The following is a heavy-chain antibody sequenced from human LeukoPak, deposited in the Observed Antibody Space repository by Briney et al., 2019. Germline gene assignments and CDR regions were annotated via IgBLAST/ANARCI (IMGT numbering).Heavy chain of an antibody. CDR1: GGTFSSYA. V-gene: IGHV1-69*13. J-gene: IGHJ4*02. CDR3: ARAPHHDTLTGYYDPHFDY. Sequence: SVKVSCKASGGTFSSYAISWVRQAPGQGLEWMGGIIPIFGTANYAQKFQGRVTITADESTSTAYMELSSLRSEDTAVYYCARAPHHDTLTGYYDPHFDYWGQGTLVTVSS. D-gene: IGHD3-9*01. CDR2: IIPIFGTA.